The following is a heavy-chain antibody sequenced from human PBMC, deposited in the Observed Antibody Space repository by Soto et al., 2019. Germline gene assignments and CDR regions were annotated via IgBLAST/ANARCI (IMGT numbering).Heavy chain of an antibody. CDR1: GYTFISHG. V-gene: IGHV1-18*04. Sequence: QVQLVQSGAEVKKPGASVKVSCKASGYTFISHGVSWVRQAPGQGLEWMGWISAYNGNTNYVQSFQGRVIMTTDTSTSTAYMELRSLKSDDTAVYYCARGRYNTSPPDYGGQGTLVTVSS. J-gene: IGHJ4*02. D-gene: IGHD1-20*01. CDR3: ARGRYNTSPPDY. CDR2: ISAYNGNT.